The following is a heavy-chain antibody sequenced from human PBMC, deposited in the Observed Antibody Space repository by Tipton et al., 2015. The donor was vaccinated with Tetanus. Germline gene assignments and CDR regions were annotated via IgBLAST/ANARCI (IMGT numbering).Heavy chain of an antibody. CDR3: ARMGFTYGQVVY. J-gene: IGHJ4*02. D-gene: IGHD5-18*01. CDR1: GGSVSSGSYY. V-gene: IGHV4-61*03. Sequence: TLSLTCTVSGGSVSSGSYYWSWVRQPPGKGLEWIGEINQRGGISYNPSLNSRVTISVDTSKSHFSLNISSVTAADTAVYYCARMGFTYGQVVYWGQGTLVTVAS. CDR2: INQRGGI.